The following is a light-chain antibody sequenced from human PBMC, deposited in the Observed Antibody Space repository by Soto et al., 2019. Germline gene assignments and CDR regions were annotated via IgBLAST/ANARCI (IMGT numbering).Light chain of an antibody. CDR3: QHYDDSYLT. CDR1: QSINSRN. CDR2: GAS. V-gene: IGKV3-20*01. Sequence: VVLTQSPGTLSLSPGERAILSCRASQSINSRNLAWYQQKHGQAPRLLISGASSRATGIPNRFSGSGSGTDFTVIINRLEAEDFAVYYCQHYDDSYLTFGGGTKVEI. J-gene: IGKJ4*01.